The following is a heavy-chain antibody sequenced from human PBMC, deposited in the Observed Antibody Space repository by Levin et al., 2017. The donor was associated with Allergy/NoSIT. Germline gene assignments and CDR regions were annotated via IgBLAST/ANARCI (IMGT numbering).Heavy chain of an antibody. D-gene: IGHD3-10*01. CDR2: IHSSGTT. CDR1: GDSIRSGVFY. J-gene: IGHJ4*02. Sequence: SETLSLTCTVSGDSIRSGVFYWSWLRQGPGKGLEWIGYIHSSGTTHYNPSLKSRLTISVDTSKNQFSLSLTSVTAADTAGYFCARDFETPLYRNYYRLLDSWGQGTLVTVSS. V-gene: IGHV4-31*03. CDR3: ARDFETPLYRNYYRLLDS.